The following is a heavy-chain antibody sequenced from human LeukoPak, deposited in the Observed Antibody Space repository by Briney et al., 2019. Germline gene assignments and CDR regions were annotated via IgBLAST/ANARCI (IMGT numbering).Heavy chain of an antibody. CDR2: IYYSGST. J-gene: IGHJ4*02. D-gene: IGHD2-15*01. CDR1: GVSISSGF. V-gene: IGHV4-59*08. Sequence: SETLSLTCTVSGVSISSGFWSWIRQPPGKGLEWIGYIYYSGSTNYDPSLKSRVTISIDTSKSQFSLKLSSVTAADTAVYYCARQAYCSGSSCNPFDYWGQGTLVTVSS. CDR3: ARQAYCSGSSCNPFDY.